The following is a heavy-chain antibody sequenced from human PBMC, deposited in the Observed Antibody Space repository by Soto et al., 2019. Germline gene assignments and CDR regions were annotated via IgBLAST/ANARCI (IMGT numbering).Heavy chain of an antibody. D-gene: IGHD4-17*01. CDR2: IYTSGST. Sequence: SETLSLTCTVSGGSISSYYWSWIRQPAGKGLEWIGRIYTSGSTNYTPSLKRRVTMSVDTSKNQFSLKLSSVTAADTAVYYCARDSDYGSYYYYGMDVWGQGTTVTVSS. J-gene: IGHJ6*02. V-gene: IGHV4-4*07. CDR3: ARDSDYGSYYYYGMDV. CDR1: GGSISSYY.